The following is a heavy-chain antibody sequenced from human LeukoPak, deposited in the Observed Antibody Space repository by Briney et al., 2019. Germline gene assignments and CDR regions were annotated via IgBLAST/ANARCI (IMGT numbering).Heavy chain of an antibody. CDR2: IRSKAYGGTT. V-gene: IGHV3-49*04. CDR1: GFTFGDYA. D-gene: IGHD2-2*01. Sequence: PGRSLRLSCTASGFTFGDYAMSWVRQAPGKGLEWVGFIRSKAYGGTTEYAASVEGRFTISRDDSKSIAYLQMNSLKTEDTAVYYCTRDLGPGAIPSDYYFDYWGQGTLVTVSS. CDR3: TRDLGPGAIPSDYYFDY. J-gene: IGHJ4*02.